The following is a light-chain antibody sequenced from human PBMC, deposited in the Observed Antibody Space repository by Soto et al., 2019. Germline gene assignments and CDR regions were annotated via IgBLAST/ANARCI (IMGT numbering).Light chain of an antibody. CDR2: DAS. CDR1: QDISNS. V-gene: IGKV1-33*01. J-gene: IGKJ4*01. Sequence: DIQMTQSPSSLSASVGDRVTVTCQASQDISNSLNWYQLKPGEAPRLLIYDASNLEAGVPSRFSGSGSGTHFTFTISSLQPEDIATYYCQQYDDLSALTFGGGTKVE. CDR3: QQYDDLSALT.